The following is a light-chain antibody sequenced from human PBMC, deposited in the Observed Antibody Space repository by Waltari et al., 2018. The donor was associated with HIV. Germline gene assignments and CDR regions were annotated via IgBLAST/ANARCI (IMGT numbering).Light chain of an antibody. CDR2: TAS. Sequence: DIHLTQSPAYLSASVGDRVTLTCRASEGISSFLAWYQQEPGKAPKLLIYTASTLQSGVPSRFSGSGSGTEFTLTVTSLHPEDFATYYCQQFKSYPFTFGQGTELGIK. CDR1: EGISSF. V-gene: IGKV1-9*01. J-gene: IGKJ2*01. CDR3: QQFKSYPFT.